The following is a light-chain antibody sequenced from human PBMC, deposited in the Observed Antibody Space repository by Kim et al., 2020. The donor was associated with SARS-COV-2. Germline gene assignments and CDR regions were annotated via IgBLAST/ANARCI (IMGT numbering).Light chain of an antibody. J-gene: IGLJ3*02. CDR1: SGHSSYI. V-gene: IGLV4-60*03. CDR3: ETWDNNTRV. CDR2: LEGSGSY. Sequence: QLVLTQSSSASASLGSSVKLTCTLSSGHSSYIIAWHQQQPGKAPRYLMKLEGSGSYNKGSGVPNRFSGSSSGADRYLTISNLQSDDEADYYCETWDNNTRVFGGGTQLTVL.